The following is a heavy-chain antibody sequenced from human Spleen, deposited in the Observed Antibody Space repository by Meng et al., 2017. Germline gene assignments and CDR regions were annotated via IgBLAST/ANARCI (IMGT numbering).Heavy chain of an antibody. D-gene: IGHD3-3*01. V-gene: IGHV4-34*01. Sequence: QVQLQQWGAGLLKPSETLSLTCAVYGGSFSGYYWSWIRQPPGKGLEWIGSIYYSGSTYYNPSLKSRVTISVDTSKNQFSLKLSSVTAADTAVYYCARQGFLEWLLYRGNWFDPWGQGTLVTVSS. J-gene: IGHJ5*02. CDR2: IYYSGST. CDR1: GGSFSGYY. CDR3: ARQGFLEWLLYRGNWFDP.